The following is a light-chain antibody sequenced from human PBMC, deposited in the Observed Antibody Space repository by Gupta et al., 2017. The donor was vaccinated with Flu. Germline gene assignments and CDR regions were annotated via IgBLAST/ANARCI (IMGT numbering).Light chain of an antibody. J-gene: IGLJ3*02. CDR3: SSYAGNNNWG. CDR2: EVS. Sequence: SVTISCTGTSSDVGGSKYVSWYQQHPGEVPKVSRYEVSKRPSGVPDRFSGSKSGNTASLTVSGLQAEDEADDYCSSYAGNNNWGFGGGTKVT. V-gene: IGLV2-8*01. CDR1: SSDVGGSKY.